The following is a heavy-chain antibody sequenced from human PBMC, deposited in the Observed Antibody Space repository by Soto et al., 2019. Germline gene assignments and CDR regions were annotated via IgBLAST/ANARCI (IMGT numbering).Heavy chain of an antibody. CDR2: IYYSGST. V-gene: IGHV4-31*03. CDR1: GGSISSGGYY. CDR3: ARGASSGLNFDY. J-gene: IGHJ4*02. D-gene: IGHD6-19*01. Sequence: SETLSLTCTVSGGSISSGGYYWSWIRQHPGKGLEWIGYIYYSGSTYYNPSLKSRVTISVDTSKNQFSLKLSSVTAADTAVYYCARGASSGLNFDYWGQGTLVTVSS.